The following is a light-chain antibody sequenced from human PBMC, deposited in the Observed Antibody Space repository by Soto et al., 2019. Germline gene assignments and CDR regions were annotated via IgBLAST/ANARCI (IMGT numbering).Light chain of an antibody. V-gene: IGLV1-44*01. CDR2: SNN. Sequence: QSVLTQPPSASGAPGQRVTISCSGSSSNIESNSVKWYQQLPGPAPKLLMYSNNQRPSGVPDRLSGSESGTSASLPISGLQAEDEADHYCSSSADALNGPVVGGGTKLTVL. CDR1: SSNIESNS. CDR3: SSSADALNGPV. J-gene: IGLJ2*01.